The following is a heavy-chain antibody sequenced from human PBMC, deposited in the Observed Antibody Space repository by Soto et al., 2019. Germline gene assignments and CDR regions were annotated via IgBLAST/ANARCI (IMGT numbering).Heavy chain of an antibody. CDR1: GGTFSSYA. V-gene: IGHV1-69*01. D-gene: IGHD3-10*01. CDR3: ARVTSMVRGVIDNWFDP. Sequence: QVPLVQSGAEVKKPGSSVTVSCKASGGTFSSYAIHWVRQAPGQGLEWMGGIIPMYGPAKYAQRFQGRVTITADESTPTVYMERTSLTSQDTAVYYCARVTSMVRGVIDNWFDPWGHGTLVTVSS. CDR2: IIPMYGPA. J-gene: IGHJ5*02.